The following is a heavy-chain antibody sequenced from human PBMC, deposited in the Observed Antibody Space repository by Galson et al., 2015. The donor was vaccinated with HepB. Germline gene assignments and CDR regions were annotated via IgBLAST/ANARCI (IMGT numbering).Heavy chain of an antibody. CDR3: ARVRIAAAGTWFGSNWFDP. Sequence: SVKVSCKASGYTFTSYYMHWVRQAPGQGLEWMGIINPSGGSTSYAQKFQGRVTMTRDTSTSTVYMELSSLRSEDTAVYYCARVRIAAAGTWFGSNWFDPWGQGTLVTVSS. V-gene: IGHV1-46*03. CDR2: INPSGGST. CDR1: GYTFTSYY. D-gene: IGHD6-13*01. J-gene: IGHJ5*02.